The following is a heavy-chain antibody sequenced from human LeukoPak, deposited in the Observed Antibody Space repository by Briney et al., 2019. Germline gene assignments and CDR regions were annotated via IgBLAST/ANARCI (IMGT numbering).Heavy chain of an antibody. CDR2: IRYDGSNK. J-gene: IGHJ4*02. V-gene: IGHV3-30*02. Sequence: GGSLRLSCAASGFTFSYYWMHWVRQAPGKGLEWVAFIRYDGSNKYYADSVKGRFTISRDNSKNTLYLQMNSLRAEDTAVYYCAKVSVVPAATGDYWGQGTLVTVSS. CDR3: AKVSVVPAATGDY. CDR1: GFTFSYYW. D-gene: IGHD2-2*01.